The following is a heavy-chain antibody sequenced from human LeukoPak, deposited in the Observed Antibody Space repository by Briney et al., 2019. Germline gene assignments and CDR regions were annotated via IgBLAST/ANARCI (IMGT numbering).Heavy chain of an antibody. V-gene: IGHV4-59*01. CDR2: IYYSGST. J-gene: IGHJ1*01. Sequence: SETLSLTCTVSGGSISSYYWSWIRQPPGKGLEWIGYIYYSGSTNYNPSLKSRVTISVDTSKNQFSLKLSSVTAADTAVYYCAREEYSGNAEVQHWGQGTLVTVSS. D-gene: IGHD5-12*01. CDR3: AREEYSGNAEVQH. CDR1: GGSISSYY.